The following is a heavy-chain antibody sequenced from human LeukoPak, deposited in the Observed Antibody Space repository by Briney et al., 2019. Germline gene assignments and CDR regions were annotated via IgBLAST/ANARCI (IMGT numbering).Heavy chain of an antibody. CDR2: IYYSGST. Sequence: NPSETLSLTCTVSGGSISSSSYYWGWIRQPPGKGLEWIGSIYYSGSTYYNPSLKSRVTISVDTSKNQFSPKLSSVTAADTAVYYCASTLNLRWPTRGDYWGQGTLVTVSS. J-gene: IGHJ4*02. D-gene: IGHD4-23*01. V-gene: IGHV4-39*01. CDR3: ASTLNLRWPTRGDY. CDR1: GGSISSSSYY.